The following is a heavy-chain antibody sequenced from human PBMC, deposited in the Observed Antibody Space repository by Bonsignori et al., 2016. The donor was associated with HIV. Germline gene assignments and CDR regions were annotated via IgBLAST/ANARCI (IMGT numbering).Heavy chain of an antibody. J-gene: IGHJ2*01. CDR3: ARRGGEGTSNYGSVPRPGSGPEPVPWY. CDR2: VYPGDSDT. Sequence: EVQLVQSGAEVKKPGESLKISCKGSGFSFTSYWIAWVRQMPGKGLEWMGIVYPGDSDTRYCPSFQGQVTISADKSISTAYLQWSSLKAADTAIYYCARRGGEGTSNYGSVPRPGSGPEPVPWY. CDR1: GFSFTSYW. D-gene: IGHD3-10*01. V-gene: IGHV5-51*06.